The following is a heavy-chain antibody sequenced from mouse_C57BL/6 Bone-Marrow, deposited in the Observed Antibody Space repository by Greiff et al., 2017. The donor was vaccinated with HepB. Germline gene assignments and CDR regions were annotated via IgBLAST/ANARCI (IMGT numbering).Heavy chain of an antibody. Sequence: DVQLVESGPGLVKPSQSLSLTCSVTGYSITSGYYWNWIRQFPGNKLEWMGYISYDGSNNYNPSLKNRISITRDTSKNQFFLKLNSVTTEDTATYYCARGYYGSSHPWFAYWGQGTLVTVSA. CDR1: GYSITSGYY. V-gene: IGHV3-6*01. D-gene: IGHD1-1*01. J-gene: IGHJ3*01. CDR2: ISYDGSN. CDR3: ARGYYGSSHPWFAY.